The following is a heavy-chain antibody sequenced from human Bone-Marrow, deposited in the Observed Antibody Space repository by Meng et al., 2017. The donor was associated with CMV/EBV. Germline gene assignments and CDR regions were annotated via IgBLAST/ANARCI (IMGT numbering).Heavy chain of an antibody. CDR1: GFTFSSYW. CDR3: ARRKSSSSVGGMAV. J-gene: IGHJ6*02. CDR2: INSDGSST. D-gene: IGHD6-6*01. Sequence: GECLKISCAASGFTFSSYWMHWVRQAPGKGLVWVSRINSDGSSTSYTDSVKGRFTISRDNAKNTLYLQMNSLRAEDTAVYYCARRKSSSSVGGMAVWGQGTTVTVSS. V-gene: IGHV3-74*01.